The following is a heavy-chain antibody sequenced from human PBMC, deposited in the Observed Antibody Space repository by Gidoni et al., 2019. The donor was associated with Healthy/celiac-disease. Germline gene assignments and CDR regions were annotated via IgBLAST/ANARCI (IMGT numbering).Heavy chain of an antibody. D-gene: IGHD3-10*01. CDR3: ARGRGHIRGVIVYYYYYGMDV. V-gene: IGHV4-34*01. J-gene: IGHJ6*02. Sequence: QVQLQQWGAGLLKPSETLSLTCAVYGGSFSGYYWSWIRQPPGKGLEWIGEINHSGSTNYNPSLKSRVTISVDTSKNQFSLKLSSVTAADTAVYYCARGRGHIRGVIVYYYYYGMDVWGQGTTVTVSS. CDR1: GGSFSGYY. CDR2: INHSGST.